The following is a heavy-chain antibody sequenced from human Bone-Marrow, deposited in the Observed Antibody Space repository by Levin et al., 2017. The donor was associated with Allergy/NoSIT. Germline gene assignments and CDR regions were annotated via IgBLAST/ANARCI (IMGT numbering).Heavy chain of an antibody. D-gene: IGHD6-19*01. CDR1: GGTFSTYT. J-gene: IGHJ4*02. V-gene: IGHV1-69*01. CDR2: IMPIIGTA. CDR3: ARGEIGSSGLFDY. Sequence: KISCTASGGTFSTYTISWVRQAPGQGLEWMGGIMPIIGTANYAQKFQGRVTINADESTSTAYMELSSLRSEDTAVYYCARGEIGSSGLFDYWGQGTLVTVSS.